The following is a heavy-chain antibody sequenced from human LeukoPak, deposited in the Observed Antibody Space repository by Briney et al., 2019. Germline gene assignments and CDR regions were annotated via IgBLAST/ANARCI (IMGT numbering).Heavy chain of an antibody. Sequence: SVKVSCKASGGTFSSYAISWVRQAPGQGLEWMGGIIPIFGTANYAQKFQGRVTITTDESTSTAYVELSSLRSEDTAVYYCARGSFSGTTIDYWGQGTLVTVSS. CDR3: ARGSFSGTTIDY. CDR2: IIPIFGTA. CDR1: GGTFSSYA. V-gene: IGHV1-69*05. D-gene: IGHD1-7*01. J-gene: IGHJ4*02.